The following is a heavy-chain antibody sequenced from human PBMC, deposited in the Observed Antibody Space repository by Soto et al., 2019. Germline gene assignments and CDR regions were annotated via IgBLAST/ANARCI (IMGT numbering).Heavy chain of an antibody. J-gene: IGHJ6*02. D-gene: IGHD5-18*01. CDR1: GGSISSYY. V-gene: IGHV4-59*01. CDR3: WRDPHGYGVPADGIDV. Sequence: SETLSLTCTVSGGSISSYYWSWIRQPPGKGLEWIGYIYYSGSTNYNPSLKSRVTTSVDTSKNQFSLKLSSVTAADTALYYCWRDPHGYGVPADGIDVWGQGTTVTVSS. CDR2: IYYSGST.